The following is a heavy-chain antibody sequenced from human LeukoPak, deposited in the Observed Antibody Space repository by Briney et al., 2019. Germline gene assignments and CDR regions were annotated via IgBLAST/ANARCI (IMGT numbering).Heavy chain of an antibody. J-gene: IGHJ4*02. CDR3: TRVGGFWSGPKFDY. CDR1: GTTFGDYA. CDR2: IRSKAYGGTT. D-gene: IGHD3-3*01. Sequence: GGSLRLSCTASGTTFGDYAMSWVRQAPGEGLEWVGFIRSKAYGGTTEYAASVKGRFTISRDDSKSIAYLQMNSLKTEDTAVYYCTRVGGFWSGPKFDYWGQGTLLTVSS. V-gene: IGHV3-49*04.